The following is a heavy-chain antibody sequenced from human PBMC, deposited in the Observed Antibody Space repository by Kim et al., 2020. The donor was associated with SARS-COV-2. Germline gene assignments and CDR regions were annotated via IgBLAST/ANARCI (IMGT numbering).Heavy chain of an antibody. Sequence: GGSLRLSCAVSGFSFTEYWMSWVRQAPGKGLEWVANINQDGSEKNLVDSVKGRFTISRDNVENSLYLQMNSLRAEDTAVYYCTRESTETTEGPWGQGTLVTVSS. J-gene: IGHJ5*02. D-gene: IGHD4-17*01. CDR3: TRESTETTEGP. CDR1: GFSFTEYW. CDR2: INQDGSEK. V-gene: IGHV3-7*03.